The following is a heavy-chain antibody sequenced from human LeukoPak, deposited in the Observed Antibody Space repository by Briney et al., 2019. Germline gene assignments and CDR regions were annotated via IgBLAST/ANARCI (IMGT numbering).Heavy chain of an antibody. J-gene: IGHJ4*02. D-gene: IGHD3-10*01. CDR2: INEDGSQR. CDR3: ARDEPGYGEFLLY. V-gene: IGHV3-7*01. CDR1: GFSLNGYW. Sequence: QPGGSLRLSCAASGFSLNGYWMSWVRQAPGKGLEWVANINEDGSQRYCVDSLKGRFTISRDNTKNSLYLQMNSLRAEDTAVYYCARDEPGYGEFLLYWGQGTLVTVSS.